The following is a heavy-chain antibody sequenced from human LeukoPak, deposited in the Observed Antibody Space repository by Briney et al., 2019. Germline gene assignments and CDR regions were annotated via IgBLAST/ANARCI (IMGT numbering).Heavy chain of an antibody. CDR3: ARKYCSSTSCLVDY. D-gene: IGHD2-2*01. V-gene: IGHV3-48*03. Sequence: GGSLRLSCAASGFTFSSYEMNWVRQAPGKGLEWVSYISSSGSTIKYADSVKGRFTISRDNAKNSLYLQVNSLRAEDTAVYYCARKYCSSTSCLVDYWGQGTLVTVSS. CDR2: ISSSGSTI. J-gene: IGHJ4*02. CDR1: GFTFSSYE.